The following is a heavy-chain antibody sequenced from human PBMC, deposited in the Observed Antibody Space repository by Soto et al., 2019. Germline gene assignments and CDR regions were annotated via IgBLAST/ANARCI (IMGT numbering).Heavy chain of an antibody. J-gene: IGHJ6*02. CDR2: IIPIFGTA. Sequence: GASVKVSCKASGGTFSSYAISWVRQAPGQGLEWMGGIIPIFGTANYAQKFQGRVTITADESTSTAYMELSSLRSEDTAVYYCARGGYDILTGYSRANYYYYYGMDVWGQGTTVTVSS. D-gene: IGHD3-9*01. CDR1: GGTFSSYA. CDR3: ARGGYDILTGYSRANYYYYYGMDV. V-gene: IGHV1-69*13.